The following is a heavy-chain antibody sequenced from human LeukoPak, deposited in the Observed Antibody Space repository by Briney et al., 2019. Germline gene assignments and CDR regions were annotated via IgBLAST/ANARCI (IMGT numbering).Heavy chain of an antibody. D-gene: IGHD3-9*01. J-gene: IGHJ4*02. CDR3: AQKTAYDILTGYYSSVLDY. CDR2: INPNSGGT. CDR1: GYTFTGYY. V-gene: IGHV1-2*02. Sequence: ASVKVSCKASGYTFTGYYMHWVRQAAGQGLEWKGWINPNSGGTNYAQKFQGRVTMTRDTSISTAYMELSRLRSDDTAVFFCAQKTAYDILTGYYSSVLDYWGQGTLVTVSS.